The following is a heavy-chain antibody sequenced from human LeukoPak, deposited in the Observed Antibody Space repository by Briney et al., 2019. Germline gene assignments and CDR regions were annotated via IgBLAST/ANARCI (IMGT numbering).Heavy chain of an antibody. Sequence: GGSLRLSCAASGFTFSSYWMSWLRQAPGKGLGWVANIKQDESEKYYVDSVKGRCTISRDNAKNSLYLQMNNLRAEDTAVYYCARALDSSSSRYQAFEYWGQGTLVTVSS. J-gene: IGHJ4*02. CDR1: GFTFSSYW. V-gene: IGHV3-7*01. D-gene: IGHD2-2*01. CDR3: ARALDSSSSRYQAFEY. CDR2: IKQDESEK.